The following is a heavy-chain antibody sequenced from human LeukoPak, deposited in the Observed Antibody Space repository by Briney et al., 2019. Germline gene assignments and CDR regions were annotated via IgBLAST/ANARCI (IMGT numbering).Heavy chain of an antibody. CDR3: ARDGMALYRRDYLDS. CDR1: GFTFSSYG. J-gene: IGHJ4*02. V-gene: IGHV3-33*01. CDR2: IWYDGSNK. Sequence: SGGSLRLSCAASGFTFSSYGMHWVRQAPGKGLEWVAVIWYDGSNKYYADSVKGRFTISRDNSKNTLYLQMNTLRGADTAVYYCARDGMALYRRDYLDSWGQGTLVTVSS. D-gene: IGHD2-2*02.